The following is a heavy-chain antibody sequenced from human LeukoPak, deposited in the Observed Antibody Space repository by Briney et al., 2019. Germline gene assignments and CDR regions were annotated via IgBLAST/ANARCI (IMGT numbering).Heavy chain of an antibody. CDR3: VRRRTGSFIDY. J-gene: IGHJ4*02. D-gene: IGHD2-8*02. V-gene: IGHV5-51*01. Sequence: GESLKISCQGSGYTFITYWIGWVRQMPGKSLEWMGIISPGDSETRYSPSFQGQVTISADKSITTAYLQWSSLKASDTAMYYCVRRRTGSFIDYWGQGTLVTVSS. CDR2: ISPGDSET. CDR1: GYTFITYW.